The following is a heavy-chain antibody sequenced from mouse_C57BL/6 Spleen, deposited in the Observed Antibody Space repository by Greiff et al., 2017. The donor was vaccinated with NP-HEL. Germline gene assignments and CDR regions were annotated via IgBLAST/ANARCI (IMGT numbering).Heavy chain of an antibody. CDR2: IDPETGGT. CDR3: TAGTGNAMDY. V-gene: IGHV1-15*01. J-gene: IGHJ4*01. CDR1: GYTFTDYE. Sequence: SGAELVRPGASVTLSCKASGYTFTDYEMHWVKQTPVHGLEWIGAIDPETGGTAYNQKFKGKAILTADKSSSTAYMELRSLTSEDSAVYYCTAGTGNAMDYWGQGTSVTVSS. D-gene: IGHD4-1*01.